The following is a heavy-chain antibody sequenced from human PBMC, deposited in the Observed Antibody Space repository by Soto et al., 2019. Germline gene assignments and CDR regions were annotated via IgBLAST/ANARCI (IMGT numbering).Heavy chain of an antibody. CDR2: ITSSGSSI. CDR3: ARDRSGSWYGRGYYYYGMDV. CDR1: GFTFSDHY. J-gene: IGHJ6*02. Sequence: QVQLVESGGGLVKPGGSLSLSCAASGFTFSDHYMSWIRQAPGKGLEYISYITSSGSSIYYADSVKGRFTISRDNAKNSLYLQMNSLRAEDTAVYYCARDRSGSWYGRGYYYYGMDVWGQGTTVTVSS. V-gene: IGHV3-11*01. D-gene: IGHD6-13*01.